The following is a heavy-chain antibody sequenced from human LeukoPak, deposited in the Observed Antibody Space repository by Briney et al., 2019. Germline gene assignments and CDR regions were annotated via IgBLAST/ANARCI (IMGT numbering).Heavy chain of an antibody. CDR2: IYPGDSDS. CDR3: ARLADCSNGVCYRFDY. Sequence: GESLQTSCKGSAYSFTTYWIGWVRQMPGKGLEWMGIIYPGDSDSRYSPSFQGQVTISADKSISTAYLQWSSLKASDTAMYYCARLADCSNGVCYRFDYWGQGTLVTVSS. D-gene: IGHD2-8*01. CDR1: AYSFTTYW. J-gene: IGHJ4*02. V-gene: IGHV5-51*01.